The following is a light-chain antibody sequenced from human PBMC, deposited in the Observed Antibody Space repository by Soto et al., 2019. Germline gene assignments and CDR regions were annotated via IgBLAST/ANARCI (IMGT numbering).Light chain of an antibody. CDR2: AAS. CDR3: QQSFTTPWT. V-gene: IGKV1-39*01. J-gene: IGKJ1*01. Sequence: DIQMTQSPSSLSASVGDRLTITCRASQSIGDLLNWYRHKPGKAPELLIYAASTLQSGVPSRFSGSGSGTHFTLTINSLQPEDFATYYCQQSFTTPWTFGQGTKVDIK. CDR1: QSIGDL.